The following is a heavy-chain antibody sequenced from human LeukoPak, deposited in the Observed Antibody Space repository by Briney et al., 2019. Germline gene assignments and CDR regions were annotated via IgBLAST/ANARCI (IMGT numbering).Heavy chain of an antibody. D-gene: IGHD2-15*01. CDR2: ISGSGGST. CDR1: GFTFSSYA. V-gene: IGHV3-23*01. Sequence: GGSLRLSCAASGFTFSSYAMSWVRQAPGKGLEWVSAISGSGGSTYYADSVKGRFTISRDNSKNTLYLQMNSLRAEDTAVYYCAKSPRLPLAKMVAALTTPYYYYGMDVWGQGTTVTVSS. J-gene: IGHJ6*02. CDR3: AKSPRLPLAKMVAALTTPYYYYGMDV.